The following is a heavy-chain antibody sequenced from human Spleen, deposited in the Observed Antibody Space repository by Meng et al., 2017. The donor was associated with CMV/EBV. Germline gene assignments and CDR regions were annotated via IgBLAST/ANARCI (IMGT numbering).Heavy chain of an antibody. V-gene: IGHV1-46*01. D-gene: IGHD2-8*02. CDR3: ARGDVVVVSAKKYNWFDP. CDR2: INPSGGST. CDR1: FTRDY. Sequence: FTRDYLHWVRQAPGQGLEWMGIINPSGGSTSIAQKFQGRVTMTRDTSTSTVYMELSSLRSEDTGVYYCARGDVVVVSAKKYNWFDPWGQGTLVTVSS. J-gene: IGHJ5*02.